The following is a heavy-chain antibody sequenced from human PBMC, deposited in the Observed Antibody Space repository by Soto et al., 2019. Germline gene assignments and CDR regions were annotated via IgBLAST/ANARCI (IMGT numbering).Heavy chain of an antibody. CDR1: GGTFSSYA. CDR2: IIPIFGTA. J-gene: IGHJ4*02. CDR3: ARSMAGQWLVLRSFDY. V-gene: IGHV1-69*06. Sequence: QVQLVQSGAEVKKPGSSVKVSCKASGGTFSSYAISWVRQAPGQGLEWMGGIIPIFGTANYARKFQGRVTITADKSTSTAYMELSSLRSEDTAVYYCARSMAGQWLVLRSFDYWGQGTLVTVSS. D-gene: IGHD6-19*01.